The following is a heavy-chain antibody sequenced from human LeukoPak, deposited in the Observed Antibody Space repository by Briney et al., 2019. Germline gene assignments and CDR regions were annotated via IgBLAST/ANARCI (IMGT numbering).Heavy chain of an antibody. V-gene: IGHV1-2*02. CDR3: ASIAVPGGNS. J-gene: IGHJ4*02. CDR1: GYTFTGYY. CDR2: INPNSGGT. D-gene: IGHD6-19*01. Sequence: GASVKVSCKASGYTFTGYYIHWVRQAPGQGLEWMGWINPNSGGTNSAQKFQGRVTMTRDTSISTAYLQWSSLKASDTAMYYCASIAVPGGNSWGQGTLVTVSS.